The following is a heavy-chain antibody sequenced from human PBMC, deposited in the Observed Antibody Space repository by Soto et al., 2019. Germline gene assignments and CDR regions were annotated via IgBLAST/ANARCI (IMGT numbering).Heavy chain of an antibody. CDR3: ARDHLILPAHDFFYGSDV. V-gene: IGHV3-7*03. D-gene: IGHD2-21*02. CDR2: IPQDGSDG. J-gene: IGHJ6*02. CDR1: GFTLSMYS. Sequence: DVHLKESGGGLVQPGQSLRLSCEVSGFTLSMYSMTWVRQAPGKGLEWVAKIPQDGSDGHYLDSVKGRFTISRDNAKNSVYLQMNSVRADDTAVYYCARDHLILPAHDFFYGSDVWGQGAKVTVSS.